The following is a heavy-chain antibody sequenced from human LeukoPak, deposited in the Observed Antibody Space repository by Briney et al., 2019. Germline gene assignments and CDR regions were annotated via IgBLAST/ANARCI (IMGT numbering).Heavy chain of an antibody. CDR3: TTYGDYAPGSDY. Sequence: GGSLRLSCAASGFTFSGSAIHWVRQASGKGLEWVGRIKSKAAIYATAYAASVKGRFTISRDDSENTAYLQMNSLKTEDTAVYYCTTYGDYAPGSDYWGQGTLVTVSS. D-gene: IGHD4-17*01. J-gene: IGHJ4*02. CDR1: GFTFSGSA. CDR2: IKSKAAIYAT. V-gene: IGHV3-73*01.